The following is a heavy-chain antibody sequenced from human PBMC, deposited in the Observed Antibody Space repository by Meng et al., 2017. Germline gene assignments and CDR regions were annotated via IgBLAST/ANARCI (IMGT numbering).Heavy chain of an antibody. CDR2: ISGSGGST. J-gene: IGHJ4*02. CDR3: TTDRSNWYYFDY. Sequence: GGSLRLSCAASGFTFSSYSMNWVRQAPGKGLEWVSAISGSGGSTYYADSVKGRFTISRDNSKNTLYLQMNSLRAEDTAVYYCTTDRSNWYYFDYWGQGTLVTVSS. D-gene: IGHD1-20*01. CDR1: GFTFSSYS. V-gene: IGHV3-23*01.